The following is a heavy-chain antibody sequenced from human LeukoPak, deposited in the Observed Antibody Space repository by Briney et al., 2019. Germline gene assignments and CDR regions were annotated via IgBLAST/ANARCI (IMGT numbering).Heavy chain of an antibody. Sequence: GSLRLSCAASGFTFAMSWVRQAPGKGLEWVSTISDSGDTTYYADSVKGRFTISRDNSKNTLYLQMNSLRAEDTAVYYCAKVDSGSYWGYDAFDIWGQGTMVTVSS. V-gene: IGHV3-23*01. J-gene: IGHJ3*02. D-gene: IGHD1-26*01. CDR1: GFTFA. CDR2: ISDSGDTT. CDR3: AKVDSGSYWGYDAFDI.